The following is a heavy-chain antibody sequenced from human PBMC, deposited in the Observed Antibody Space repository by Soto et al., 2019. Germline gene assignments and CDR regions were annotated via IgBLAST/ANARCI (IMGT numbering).Heavy chain of an antibody. V-gene: IGHV3-7*01. J-gene: IGHJ6*02. D-gene: IGHD3-9*01. CDR3: ARGSGERYFGYYGMGV. Sequence: EVQLVESGGGLVQPGGSLRLSCAASGFTFSSYWMSWIRQAPGKGLEWVANIKQDGSEKYYVDSDSVKGRFTISRDNAKSSLYLQVNSLRAEDTAVYYCARGSGERYFGYYGMGVWGQGTTVIVSS. CDR2: IKQDGSEK. CDR1: GFTFSSYW.